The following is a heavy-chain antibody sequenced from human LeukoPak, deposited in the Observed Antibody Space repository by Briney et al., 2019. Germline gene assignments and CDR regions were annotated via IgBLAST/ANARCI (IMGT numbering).Heavy chain of an antibody. CDR2: VYYSGST. J-gene: IGHJ4*02. V-gene: IGHV4-39*01. CDR3: ARQSPVAGLVDY. CDR1: GGSISSSSYY. Sequence: SETLSLTCTVSGGSISSSSYYWGWIRQPPGKGLEWIGNVYYSGSTYYNPSLKSRVTISVDTSKNQFSLKLSSVTAADTAVYYCARQSPVAGLVDYWGQGTLVTVSS. D-gene: IGHD6-19*01.